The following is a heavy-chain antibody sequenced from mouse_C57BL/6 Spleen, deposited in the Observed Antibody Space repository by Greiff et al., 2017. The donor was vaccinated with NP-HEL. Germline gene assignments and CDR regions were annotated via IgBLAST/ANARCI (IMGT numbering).Heavy chain of an antibody. CDR1: GFTFSSYG. Sequence: EVMLVESGGDLVKPGGSLKLSCAASGFTFSSYGMSWVRQTPDKRLEWVATISSGGSYTYYPDSVKGRFTISRDNAKNTLYLQKSRLNSEDTAMYYCARAKSYGSSYDYAMDYWGQGTSVTVSS. CDR2: ISSGGSYT. V-gene: IGHV5-6*01. J-gene: IGHJ4*01. CDR3: ARAKSYGSSYDYAMDY. D-gene: IGHD1-1*01.